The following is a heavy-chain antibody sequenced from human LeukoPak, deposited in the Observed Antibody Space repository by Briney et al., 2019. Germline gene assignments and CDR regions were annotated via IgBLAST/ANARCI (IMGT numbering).Heavy chain of an antibody. CDR3: ARGVASGVALYYYSP. D-gene: IGHD3-10*01. J-gene: IGHJ5*02. V-gene: IGHV1-3*01. CDR2: INAGNGNT. Sequence: GASVKVSCKASGYTFTSYSIHWVRQAPGQRLEWMGWINAGNGNTKYSQKLQDRVTITRDTPASTAYMELSSLRSEDTAVFYCARGVASGVALYYYSPWGQGTLVTVSS. CDR1: GYTFTSYS.